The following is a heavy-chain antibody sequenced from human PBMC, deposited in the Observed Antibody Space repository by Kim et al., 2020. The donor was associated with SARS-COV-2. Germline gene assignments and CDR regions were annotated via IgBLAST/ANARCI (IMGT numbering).Heavy chain of an antibody. CDR3: ATAYYYGSGSYSALDY. V-gene: IGHV3-30*07. D-gene: IGHD3-10*01. J-gene: IGHJ4*02. Sequence: VKGRFTISRKNSKNALYLHMNSLRAEDTAVYYCATAYYYGSGSYSALDYWGQGTLVTVSS.